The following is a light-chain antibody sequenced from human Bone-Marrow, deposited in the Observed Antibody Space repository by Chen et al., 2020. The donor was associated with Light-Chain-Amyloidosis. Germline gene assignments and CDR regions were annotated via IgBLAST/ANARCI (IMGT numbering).Light chain of an antibody. CDR1: SSNIGSNT. V-gene: IGLV1-44*01. CDR3: AAWDDSLNVPWV. CDR2: YNN. Sequence: QSVLTQQPSECGNPWQRGTISRSGRSSNIGSNTVNWYHQLPGSAPKLLIYYNNQRPSGVPYRFSGSKSGISASLAISGLQSEDEAYYYCAAWDDSLNVPWVFGGGTNLTV. J-gene: IGLJ3*02.